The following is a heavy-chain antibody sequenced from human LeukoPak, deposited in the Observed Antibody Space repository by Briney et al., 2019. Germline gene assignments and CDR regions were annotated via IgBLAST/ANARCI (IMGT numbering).Heavy chain of an antibody. D-gene: IGHD4-23*01. V-gene: IGHV4-31*03. CDR1: GGSISSGGYY. CDR3: ARGYGDNSGAFDI. CDR2: IYYSGST. J-gene: IGHJ3*02. Sequence: PSETLSLTCTVSGGSISSGGYYWSWIRQHPGKGLEWIGYIYYSGSTYYNPSLKSRVTISVDTSKNQFSLRLSSVTAADTAVYFCARGYGDNSGAFDIWGQGTLVTVSS.